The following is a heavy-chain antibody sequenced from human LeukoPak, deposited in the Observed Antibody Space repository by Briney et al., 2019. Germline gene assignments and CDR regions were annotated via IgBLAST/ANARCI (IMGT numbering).Heavy chain of an antibody. J-gene: IGHJ4*02. Sequence: GGSLRLSCAASGFTVSSNYMSWVRQAPGKGLEWVSILYSGGSTYFADSVKGRFTVSRDNSKNTLSLQMNSLRAQDTPVYNCAREPLTGYYFDYWGQGTLATVSS. V-gene: IGHV3-66*01. CDR3: AREPLTGYYFDY. D-gene: IGHD1-14*01. CDR2: LYSGGST. CDR1: GFTVSSNY.